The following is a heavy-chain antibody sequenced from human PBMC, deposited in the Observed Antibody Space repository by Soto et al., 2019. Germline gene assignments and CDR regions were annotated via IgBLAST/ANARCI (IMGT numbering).Heavy chain of an antibody. Sequence: GGSLRLSCAASGFTFSSCAMGWVRQAPGKGLEWVSDIIDSGASTYYADSVKGRFTISRDNSKSTLYLQMNSLRAEDTAVYYCAKVRGYCSGGSCRPGMDVWGQGTTVTVSS. CDR3: AKVRGYCSGGSCRPGMDV. D-gene: IGHD2-15*01. V-gene: IGHV3-23*01. CDR1: GFTFSSCA. J-gene: IGHJ6*02. CDR2: IIDSGAST.